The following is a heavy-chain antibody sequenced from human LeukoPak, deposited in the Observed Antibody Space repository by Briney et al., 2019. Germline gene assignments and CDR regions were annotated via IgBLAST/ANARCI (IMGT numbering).Heavy chain of an antibody. CDR2: IYHSGST. V-gene: IGHV4-38-2*02. CDR1: GYSISSGYY. D-gene: IGHD6-19*01. J-gene: IGHJ5*02. CDR3: ARTGAVAGIDWFDP. Sequence: SETLSLTCTVSGYSISSGYYWGWIRQPPGKGLEWIGSIYHSGSTYYNPSLKSRVTISVDTSKNQFSLKLSSVTAADTAVYYCARTGAVAGIDWFDPWGQGTLVTVSS.